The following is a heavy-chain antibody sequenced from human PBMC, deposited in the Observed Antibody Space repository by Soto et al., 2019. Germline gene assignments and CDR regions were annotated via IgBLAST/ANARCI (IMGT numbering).Heavy chain of an antibody. CDR3: AREPKGGYSYGYDY. D-gene: IGHD5-18*01. V-gene: IGHV4-61*01. CDR1: GGSVSSGSYY. CDR2: IYYSGST. J-gene: IGHJ4*02. Sequence: SETLSLTCTVSGGSVSSGSYYWSWIRQPPGKGLEWIGYIYYSGSTNYNPSLKSRVTISVDTSKNQFSLKLSSVTAADTAVYYCAREPKGGYSYGYDYWGQGTLVTVSS.